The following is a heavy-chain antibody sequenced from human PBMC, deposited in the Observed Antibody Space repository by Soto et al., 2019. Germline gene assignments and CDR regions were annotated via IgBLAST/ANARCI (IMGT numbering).Heavy chain of an antibody. D-gene: IGHD3-3*01. CDR3: AKDREYYDFWSGYSTPDY. V-gene: IGHV3-23*01. CDR1: GFTFSSYA. J-gene: IGHJ4*02. Sequence: EVQLLGSGGGLVQPGGSLRLSCAASGFTFSSYAMSWVRQAPGKGLEWVSAISGSGGSTYYADSVKGRFTISRDNSKNTLYLQMNSLRAEDTAVYYCAKDREYYDFWSGYSTPDYWGQGTLVTVSS. CDR2: ISGSGGST.